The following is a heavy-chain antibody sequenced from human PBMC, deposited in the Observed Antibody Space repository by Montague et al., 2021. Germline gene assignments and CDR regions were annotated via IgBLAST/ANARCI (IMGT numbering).Heavy chain of an antibody. D-gene: IGHD4-17*01. CDR3: VRDTGSAQAGFDV. J-gene: IGHJ4*02. Sequence: DYATSVEGRISIDPDTSKNQFFLHLRSVTPEDTGVYYCVRDTGSAQAGFDVWGQGTLVTVSS. V-gene: IGHV6-1*01.